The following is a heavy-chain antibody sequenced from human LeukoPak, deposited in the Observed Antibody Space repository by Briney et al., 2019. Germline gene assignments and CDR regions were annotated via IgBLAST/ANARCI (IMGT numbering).Heavy chain of an antibody. CDR3: ARALVVVPASLDY. V-gene: IGHV3-30*03. CDR1: GFTFSSYG. J-gene: IGHJ4*02. D-gene: IGHD2-2*01. Sequence: GGSLRLSCAASGFTFSSYGMHWVRQAPGKGLEWVAVISYDGSNKYYADSVKGRFTISRDNSKNTLYLQMNSLRAEDTAIYYCARALVVVPASLDYWGQGTLVTVSS. CDR2: ISYDGSNK.